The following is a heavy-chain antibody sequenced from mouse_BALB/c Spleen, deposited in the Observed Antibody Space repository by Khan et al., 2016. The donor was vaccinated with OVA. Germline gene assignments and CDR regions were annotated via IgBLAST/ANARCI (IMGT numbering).Heavy chain of an antibody. J-gene: IGHJ3*01. Sequence: QVQLKESGPGLVQPSQNLSITCTVSGFSLITYGVHWVRQSPGKGLEWLGVIWSGGTTDYNEAFISRLSISKDNSKSQVFLNMNSLQSDDTAIYDCAINSYRYVFTYLGRGTLVTVSS. CDR2: IWSGGTT. CDR3: AINSYRYVFTY. V-gene: IGHV2-4-1*01. D-gene: IGHD2-12*01. CDR1: GFSLITYG.